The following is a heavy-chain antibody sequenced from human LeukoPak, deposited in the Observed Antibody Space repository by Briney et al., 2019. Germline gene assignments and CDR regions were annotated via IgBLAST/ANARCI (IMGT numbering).Heavy chain of an antibody. CDR2: MNPNSGNT. J-gene: IGHJ4*02. CDR1: GYTFTSYD. CDR3: ARGMTGVMPY. V-gene: IGHV1-8*01. D-gene: IGHD3-16*01. Sequence: ASVKVSCKASGYTFTSYDINWVRLATGQGLEWMGWMNPNSGNTGYAQKLQGRVTMTTDTSTSTAYMELRSLRSDDTAVYYCARGMTGVMPYWGQGTLVTVSS.